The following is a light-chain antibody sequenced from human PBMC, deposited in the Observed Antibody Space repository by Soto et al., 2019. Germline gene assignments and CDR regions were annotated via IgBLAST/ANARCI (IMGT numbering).Light chain of an antibody. CDR3: QSYDNSLSVHVV. V-gene: IGLV1-40*01. J-gene: IGLJ2*01. CDR2: VNS. Sequence: QSVLTQPPSVSGAPGQRVTISCTGTSSNIGAGYDVHWYQQVPGTSPKLLIFVNSNRPSGVPDRFSGSKSGTSASLAITGLQSEDEAEYYCQSYDNSLSVHVVFGGGPKLTVL. CDR1: SSNIGAGYD.